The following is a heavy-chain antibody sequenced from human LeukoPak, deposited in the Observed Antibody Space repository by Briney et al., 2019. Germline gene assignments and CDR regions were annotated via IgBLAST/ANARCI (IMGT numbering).Heavy chain of an antibody. CDR1: GFTVSSNY. Sequence: GGSLRLSCAASGFTVSSNYMSWVRQAPGKGLEWVSAIYSGGSTYYADSVKGRFTISRDNSKNTLYLQMNSLRAEDTAVYYCASPVDTPYYYYGMDVWGQGTTVTVSS. J-gene: IGHJ6*02. V-gene: IGHV3-66*01. D-gene: IGHD5-18*01. CDR3: ASPVDTPYYYYGMDV. CDR2: IYSGGST.